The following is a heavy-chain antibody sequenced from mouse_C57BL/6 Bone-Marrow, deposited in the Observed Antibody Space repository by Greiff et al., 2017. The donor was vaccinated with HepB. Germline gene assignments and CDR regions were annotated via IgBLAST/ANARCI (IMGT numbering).Heavy chain of an antibody. J-gene: IGHJ3*01. V-gene: IGHV1-64*01. CDR3: ARSLPDSSEGFAY. CDR2: IHPNSGST. Sequence: QVQLQQPGAELVKPGASVKLSCKASGYTFTSYWMHWVKQRPGQGLEWIGMIHPNSGSTNYNEKFKSKATLTVDKSSSTAYMQLSSLTSEDSAVYYGARSLPDSSEGFAYWGQGTLVTVSA. D-gene: IGHD3-2*01. CDR1: GYTFTSYW.